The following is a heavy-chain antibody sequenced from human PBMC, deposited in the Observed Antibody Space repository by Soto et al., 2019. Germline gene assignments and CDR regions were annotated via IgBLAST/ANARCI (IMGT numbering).Heavy chain of an antibody. CDR2: IYSGGST. J-gene: IGHJ4*02. CDR1: GFTVSSNY. V-gene: IGHV3-53*01. CDR3: ARISSGYCDY. D-gene: IGHD3-22*01. Sequence: GGSLRLSCAASGFTVSSNYMSWVRQAPGKGLEWVSVIYSGGSTYYADSVKGRFTISRDNSKNTLYLQMNNLRAEDTAVYYCARISSGYCDYWGQGTLVTVSS.